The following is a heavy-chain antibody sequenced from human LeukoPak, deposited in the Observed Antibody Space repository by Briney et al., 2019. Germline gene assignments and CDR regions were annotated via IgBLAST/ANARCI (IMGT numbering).Heavy chain of an antibody. Sequence: GGSLRLSCAASGFTISTYTMNWVRQAPGKGLEWVSSIRSTSTYIYYADSVKGRFTISRDNAKNSLYLQMDSLRAEDTAVYYCARGTVPYCTNGVCYYPEYYYYGMDVWGQGTTVTVSS. CDR1: GFTISTYT. CDR3: ARGTVPYCTNGVCYYPEYYYYGMDV. CDR2: IRSTSTYI. V-gene: IGHV3-21*01. J-gene: IGHJ6*02. D-gene: IGHD2-8*01.